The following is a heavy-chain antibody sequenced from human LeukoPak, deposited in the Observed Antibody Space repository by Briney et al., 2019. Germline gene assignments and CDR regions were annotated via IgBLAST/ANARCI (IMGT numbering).Heavy chain of an antibody. CDR1: GFTFSSYS. V-gene: IGHV3-48*01. CDR3: ARGSAVAAILD. J-gene: IGHJ4*02. CDR2: ISSSSSTI. Sequence: GGSLRLSCAASGFTFSSYSMNWVRQAPGKGLEWVSYISSSSSTIYYADSVKGRFTISRDSAKNSLYLQMNSLRAEDTAVYYCARGSAVAAILDWGQGTLVTVSS. D-gene: IGHD2-15*01.